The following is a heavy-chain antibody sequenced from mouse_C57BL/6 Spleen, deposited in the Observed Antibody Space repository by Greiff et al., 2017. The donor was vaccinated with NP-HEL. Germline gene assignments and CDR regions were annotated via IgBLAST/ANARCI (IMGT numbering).Heavy chain of an antibody. D-gene: IGHD2-4*01. Sequence: VQLQQSGPELVKPGASVKISCKASGYTFTDYYMNWVKQSHGKSLEWIGDINPNNGGTSYNQKFKGKATLTVDKSSSTAYMKLRSLTSEDSAVYYCARHDYDVGYFDVWGTGTTVTVSS. CDR1: GYTFTDYY. CDR3: ARHDYDVGYFDV. CDR2: INPNNGGT. V-gene: IGHV1-26*01. J-gene: IGHJ1*03.